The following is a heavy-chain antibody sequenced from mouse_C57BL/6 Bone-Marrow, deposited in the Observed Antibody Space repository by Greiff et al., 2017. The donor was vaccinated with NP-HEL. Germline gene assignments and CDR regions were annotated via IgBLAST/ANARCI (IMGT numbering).Heavy chain of an antibody. CDR1: GYTFTDYY. V-gene: IGHV1-26*01. CDR3: ARGRIYYDYDVDAMDY. Sequence: VQLQQSGPELVKPGASVKISCKASGYTFTDYYMNWVKQSHGKSLEWIGDINPNNGGTSYNQKFKGKATLTVDKSSSTAYMELRSLTSEDSAVYYCARGRIYYDYDVDAMDYWGQGTSVTVSS. CDR2: INPNNGGT. J-gene: IGHJ4*01. D-gene: IGHD2-4*01.